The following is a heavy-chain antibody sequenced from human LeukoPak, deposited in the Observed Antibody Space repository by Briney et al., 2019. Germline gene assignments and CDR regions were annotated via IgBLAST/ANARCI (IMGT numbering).Heavy chain of an antibody. CDR2: ISPSSTYI. CDR1: GFTFSDYS. Sequence: PGGSLRLSCAASGFTFSDYSMNWVRLAPGKGLEWVSLISPSSTYIYYTDSVKGRFTISRDNAKNSLYLQMNSLRAEDTAVYYCARGIDIAVAGLAFWGQGTLVTVSS. CDR3: ARGIDIAVAGLAF. V-gene: IGHV3-21*04. D-gene: IGHD6-19*01. J-gene: IGHJ4*02.